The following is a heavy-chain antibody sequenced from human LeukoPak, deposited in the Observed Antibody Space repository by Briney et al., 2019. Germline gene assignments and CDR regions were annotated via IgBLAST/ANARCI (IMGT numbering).Heavy chain of an antibody. V-gene: IGHV4-39*07. D-gene: IGHD2-15*01. Sequence: SETLSLTCTVSGGSISSGSYYWSWIRQPAGKGLEWIGSMYHSGSTYYNPSLKSRVTISVDTSKNQFSLQLSSVTAADTAVYYCAMSSSIVVVAATISVFWFDPWGQGTLVIVSS. CDR2: MYHSGST. J-gene: IGHJ5*02. CDR1: GGSISSGSYY. CDR3: AMSSSIVVVAATISVFWFDP.